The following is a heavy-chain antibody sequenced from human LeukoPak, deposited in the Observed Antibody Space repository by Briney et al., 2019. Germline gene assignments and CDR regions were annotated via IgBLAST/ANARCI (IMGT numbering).Heavy chain of an antibody. V-gene: IGHV1-2*06. CDR3: ARDYCSGGSCYSSNWFDP. CDR1: GYTFTGYY. J-gene: IGHJ5*02. D-gene: IGHD2-15*01. CDR2: INPNSGGT. Sequence: ASVKASCKASGYTFTGYYMHWVRQAPGQGLEWMGRINPNSGGTNYAQKFQGRVTMTRDTSISTAYMELSRLRSDDTAVYYCARDYCSGGSCYSSNWFDPWGQGTLVTVSS.